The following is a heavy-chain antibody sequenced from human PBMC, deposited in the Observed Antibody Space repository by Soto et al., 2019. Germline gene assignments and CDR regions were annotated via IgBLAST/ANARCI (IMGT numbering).Heavy chain of an antibody. Sequence: GGSLRLSCAASGFTFSDYYMSWIRQAPGKGLEWVSYISSRSSYTNYADSVKGRSTISRDSAKNSLYLQMNSLRAEDTAVYYCAREGGIAAAGTPERYYYYGMDVWGQGTTVTVSS. CDR2: ISSRSSYT. D-gene: IGHD6-13*01. J-gene: IGHJ6*02. CDR3: AREGGIAAAGTPERYYYYGMDV. CDR1: GFTFSDYY. V-gene: IGHV3-11*06.